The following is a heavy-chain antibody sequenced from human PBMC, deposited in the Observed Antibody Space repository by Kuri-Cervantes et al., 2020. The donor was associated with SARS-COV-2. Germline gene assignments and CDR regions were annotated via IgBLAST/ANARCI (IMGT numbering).Heavy chain of an antibody. J-gene: IGHJ6*02. D-gene: IGHD2-2*01. V-gene: IGHV1-2*04. CDR2: INPNSGGT. CDR3: ARARPSGQDIVVVPAAQKDYYYGMDV. CDR1: GYTFTGYY. Sequence: ASVKVSCKASGYTFTGYYMHWVRQAPGQGLEWMGWINPNSGGTNYAQKFQGWVTMTRDTSISTAYMELSRLRSDDTAVYYCARARPSGQDIVVVPAAQKDYYYGMDVWGQGTTVTVSS.